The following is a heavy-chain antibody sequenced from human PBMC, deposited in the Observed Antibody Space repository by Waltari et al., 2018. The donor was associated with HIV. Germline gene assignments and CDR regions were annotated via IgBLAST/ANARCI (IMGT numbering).Heavy chain of an antibody. CDR3: ARLFQETDAFDI. Sequence: QLQLQESGPGLVKPSETLSLTCTVSGGSNSSSSYYWGWIRQPPGKGLEWIGSIYYSGSTYYNPSLKSRVTISVDTSKNQFSLKLSSVTAADTAVYYCARLFQETDAFDIWGQGTMVTVSS. CDR1: GGSNSSSSYY. J-gene: IGHJ3*02. V-gene: IGHV4-39*01. CDR2: IYYSGST.